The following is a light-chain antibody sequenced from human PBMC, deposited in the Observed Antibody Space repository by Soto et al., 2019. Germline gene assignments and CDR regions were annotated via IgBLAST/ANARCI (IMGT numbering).Light chain of an antibody. Sequence: QLVLTQSPSASASLGASVTLTCTLSSGHSNYAIAWHQQQPEKGPRYLMKVNSDGSHNKGDGIPDRFSGSSSGTERYLTISSLQSEDEADYYCQTWGTGIWVFGGGTKLTVL. CDR2: VNSDGSH. CDR1: SGHSNYA. J-gene: IGLJ3*02. CDR3: QTWGTGIWV. V-gene: IGLV4-69*01.